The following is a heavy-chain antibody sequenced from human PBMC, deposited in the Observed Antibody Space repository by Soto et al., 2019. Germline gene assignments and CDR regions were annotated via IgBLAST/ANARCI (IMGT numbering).Heavy chain of an antibody. J-gene: IGHJ6*02. Sequence: QVQLVESGGGVVQPGRSLRLSCAASGFTFSSYGMHWVRQAPGKGLEGVAVIWYDGSNKYYADSVKGRFTISRDNSKKTLDLQMNSLRAEGKGVYYFARELVGGVAGSSVSYYYYYGMDVWGQGTTVTVSS. CDR2: IWYDGSNK. V-gene: IGHV3-33*01. D-gene: IGHD3-16*01. CDR1: GFTFSSYG. CDR3: ARELVGGVAGSSVSYYYYYGMDV.